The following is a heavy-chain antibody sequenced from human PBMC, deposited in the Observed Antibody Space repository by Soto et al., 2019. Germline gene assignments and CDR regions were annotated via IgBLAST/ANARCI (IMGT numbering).Heavy chain of an antibody. Sequence: GGSLRLSCAASGFTVNGKKYITWVRQAPGKGLGWVSALYIADGTFYSDSVKGRFTVSIDSSKNTVYLQMNNLSPEDTAVYYCATWLLREHAFDIWGLGTMVTVSS. D-gene: IGHD2-15*01. CDR3: ATWLLREHAFDI. V-gene: IGHV3-53*01. CDR2: LYIADGT. J-gene: IGHJ3*02. CDR1: GFTVNGKKY.